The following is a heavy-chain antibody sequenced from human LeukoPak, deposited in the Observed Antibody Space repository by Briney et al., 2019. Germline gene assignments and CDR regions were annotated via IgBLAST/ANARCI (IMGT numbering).Heavy chain of an antibody. V-gene: IGHV4-59*01. CDR3: ARGDVWIDS. CDR2: IYNRGST. CDR1: GAPTSSYY. J-gene: IGHJ4*02. D-gene: IGHD2-21*01. Sequence: PSETLSLTCTVSGAPTSSYYWSWIRQPPGKGLEYVGYIYNRGSTNYNPSLNSRVTISVDTSKNQVSLKLSSVTAADTAVYHCARGDVWIDSWGQGTLVTVSS.